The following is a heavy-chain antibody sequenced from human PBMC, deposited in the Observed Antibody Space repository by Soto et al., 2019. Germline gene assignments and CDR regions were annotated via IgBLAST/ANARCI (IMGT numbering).Heavy chain of an antibody. CDR3: ASGERHCSGGSCYWTFDY. V-gene: IGHV3-23*01. CDR1: GFTFSSYA. D-gene: IGHD2-15*01. J-gene: IGHJ4*02. Sequence: PGGSLRLSCGASGFTFSSYAMSWVRPATGKGLEWVSAIGGSGGSTYYADSVKGRFTISRDNSKNTLYLQMNSLRAEDTAVYYCASGERHCSGGSCYWTFDYWGQGTLVTVSS. CDR2: IGGSGGST.